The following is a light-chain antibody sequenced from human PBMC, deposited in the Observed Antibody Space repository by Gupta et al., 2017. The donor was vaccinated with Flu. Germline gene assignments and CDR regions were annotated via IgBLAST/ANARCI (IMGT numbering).Light chain of an antibody. V-gene: IGKV1-5*03. Sequence: GDRVTITCRASQSISSWLAWLLQKPGKAPKLLIHKASNLENGVPSRFSGRGSGTEFTLTISSLQPDDFATYYCLQYNSYSWTFGQGTRVEI. J-gene: IGKJ1*01. CDR1: QSISSW. CDR3: LQYNSYSWT. CDR2: KAS.